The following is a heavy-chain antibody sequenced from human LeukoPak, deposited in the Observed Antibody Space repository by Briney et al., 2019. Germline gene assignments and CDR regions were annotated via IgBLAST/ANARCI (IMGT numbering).Heavy chain of an antibody. V-gene: IGHV3-53*01. D-gene: IGHD1-1*01. CDR1: GFTVSINY. CDR3: AKVSPTGRAFDC. CDR2: IYTTGKT. Sequence: PGGSLRLSCAASGFTVSINYMSWVRQAPGEGLEWVSVIYTTGKTYYADSVKGRFSISRDNSKNTVYLQMNSLRAEDTAVYYCAKVSPTGRAFDCRGQGTLVTVSS. J-gene: IGHJ4*02.